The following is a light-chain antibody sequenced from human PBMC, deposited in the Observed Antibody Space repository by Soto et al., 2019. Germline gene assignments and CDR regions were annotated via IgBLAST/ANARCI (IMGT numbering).Light chain of an antibody. J-gene: IGLJ1*01. V-gene: IGLV2-11*01. Sequence: QSVLTQPRSVSGPLGQSVTISCTGTSSGVGDYSYVSWYQQHSGRAPKLIMYDVSKRPSGVPDRFSGSKSGNTASLTISGLQAEDEAEYHCCSYSGTDTFFFGSGTKLTVL. CDR1: SSGVGDYSY. CDR2: DVS. CDR3: CSYSGTDTFF.